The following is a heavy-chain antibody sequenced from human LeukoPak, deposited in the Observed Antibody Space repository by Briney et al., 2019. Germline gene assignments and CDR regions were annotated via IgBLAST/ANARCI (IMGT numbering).Heavy chain of an antibody. CDR2: IYPGDSDT. J-gene: IGHJ4*02. V-gene: IGHV5-51*01. Sequence: GEALQISCKGSGYSFTNYWIGWGRQMPGKGLEGMGIIYPGDSDTRYSPSFQGQVTISADKSISTAYLQWSSLKASDTAIYYCARGIAEAAVTKFDYWGQGTLVTVSS. CDR1: GYSFTNYW. D-gene: IGHD6-13*01. CDR3: ARGIAEAAVTKFDY.